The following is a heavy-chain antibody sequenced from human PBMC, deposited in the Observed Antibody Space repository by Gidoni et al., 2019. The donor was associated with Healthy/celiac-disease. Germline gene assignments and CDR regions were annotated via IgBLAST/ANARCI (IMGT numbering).Heavy chain of an antibody. J-gene: IGHJ5*02. CDR3: ARSDRYSSRAGNNWFDP. CDR1: GYTFTSYG. Sequence: QSGAEVKKPGASVKVSCKASGYTFTSYGISWVRQAPGQGLEWMGWISAYNGNTNYAQKLQGRVTMTTDTSTSTAYMELRSLRSDDTAVYYCARSDRYSSRAGNNWFDPWGQGTLVTVSS. V-gene: IGHV1-18*01. D-gene: IGHD6-13*01. CDR2: ISAYNGNT.